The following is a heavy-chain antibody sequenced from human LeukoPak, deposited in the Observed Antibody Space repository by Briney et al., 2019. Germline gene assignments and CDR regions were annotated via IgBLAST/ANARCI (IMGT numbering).Heavy chain of an antibody. CDR2: FDPEDGET. CDR1: GYTLTELS. D-gene: IGHD6-19*01. V-gene: IGHV1-24*01. Sequence: ASVKVSCKVSGYTLTELSMHWVRQAPGKGLEWMGGFDPEDGETIYAQKFQGRVTMTEDTSTDTAYMELSSLRSEDTAVYYCATYGIAVAGTDYWGQGTLVTVSS. J-gene: IGHJ4*02. CDR3: ATYGIAVAGTDY.